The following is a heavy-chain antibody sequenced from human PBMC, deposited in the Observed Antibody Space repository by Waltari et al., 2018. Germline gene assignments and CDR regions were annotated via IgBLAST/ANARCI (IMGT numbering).Heavy chain of an antibody. D-gene: IGHD2-8*01. J-gene: IGHJ2*01. CDR2: VYYSGST. CDR3: ARHPAMTIMLWYFDL. Sequence: QLQLQESGPGLVKPSETLSLTCTVSGGSIRRRSYYWGWIRRPPGKGLEWIGSVYYSGSTYYNPSLKSRVTISVDTSKNQFSLKLSSVTAADTAVYYCARHPAMTIMLWYFDLWGRGTLVTVSS. CDR1: GGSIRRRSYY. V-gene: IGHV4-39*01.